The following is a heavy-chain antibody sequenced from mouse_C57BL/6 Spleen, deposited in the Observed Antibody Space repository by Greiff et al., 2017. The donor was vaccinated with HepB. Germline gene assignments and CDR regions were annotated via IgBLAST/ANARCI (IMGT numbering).Heavy chain of an antibody. CDR3: ARELNYAMDY. V-gene: IGHV2-6*01. J-gene: IGHJ4*01. CDR1: GFSLTSYG. Sequence: VMLVESGPGLVAPSQCLSITCTVSGFSLTSYGVDWVRQSPGKGLEWLGIIWGVGSTNYNSALKSRLSISKDNSKSQVFLKMNSLQTDDTAMYYCARELNYAMDYWGQGTSVTVSS. CDR2: IWGVGST.